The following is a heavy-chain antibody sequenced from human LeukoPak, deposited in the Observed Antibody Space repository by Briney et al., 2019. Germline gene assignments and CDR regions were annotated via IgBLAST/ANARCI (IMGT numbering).Heavy chain of an antibody. Sequence: PSETLSLTCTVSGGSISSYYWSWIRQPPGKGLEWIGNIYYSGSTNYNPSLKSRVTISVDTSKNQFSLKLSSVTAAGTAVYYCARGRKSPYYDILTGYYRVKYYFDYWGQGTLVTVSS. CDR1: GGSISSYY. J-gene: IGHJ4*02. CDR2: IYYSGST. D-gene: IGHD3-9*01. CDR3: ARGRKSPYYDILTGYYRVKYYFDY. V-gene: IGHV4-59*12.